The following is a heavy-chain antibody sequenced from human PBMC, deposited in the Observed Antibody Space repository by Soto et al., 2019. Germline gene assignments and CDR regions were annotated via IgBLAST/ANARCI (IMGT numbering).Heavy chain of an antibody. Sequence: PGGSLRLSCAASGFTFSSYAMSWVRQAPGKGLEWVSAISGSGGSTYYADSVKGRFTISRDNSKNTLYLQMNSLRAEDTAVYYCAKAKFASIVVVSFFDYWGQGTLVTVSS. V-gene: IGHV3-23*01. D-gene: IGHD3-22*01. CDR1: GFTFSSYA. CDR2: ISGSGGST. CDR3: AKAKFASIVVVSFFDY. J-gene: IGHJ4*02.